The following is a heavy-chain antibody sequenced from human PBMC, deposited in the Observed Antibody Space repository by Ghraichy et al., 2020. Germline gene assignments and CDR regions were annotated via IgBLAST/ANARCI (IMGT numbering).Heavy chain of an antibody. CDR3: ARQNELLLAFDI. Sequence: SETLSLTCTVSGDSINNNVYYWSWIRQLPGKGLEWIGYVYYSGRTYYNPTFKSRVTVSIDRSENQFSLTLTSMTAADTAVYYCARQNELLLAFDIWGQGTMVTVSS. CDR2: VYYSGRT. V-gene: IGHV4-31*03. D-gene: IGHD1-1*01. J-gene: IGHJ3*02. CDR1: GDSINNNVYY.